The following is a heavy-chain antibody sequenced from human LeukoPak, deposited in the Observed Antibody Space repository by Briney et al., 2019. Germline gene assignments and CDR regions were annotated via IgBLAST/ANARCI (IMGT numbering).Heavy chain of an antibody. J-gene: IGHJ6*02. CDR3: ATVTAALYYYGMDV. Sequence: GGSLRLSCAASGFTDSSNYMSWVRQAPGKGLEWVSVIYSGGSTYYADSVKGRFTISRDNSKNTLYLQMNSPRAEDTAVYYCATVTAALYYYGMDVWGQGTTVTVSS. CDR1: GFTDSSNY. V-gene: IGHV3-66*02. CDR2: IYSGGST. D-gene: IGHD2-21*02.